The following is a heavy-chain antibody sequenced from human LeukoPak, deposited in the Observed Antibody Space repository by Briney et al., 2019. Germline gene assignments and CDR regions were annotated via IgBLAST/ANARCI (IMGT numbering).Heavy chain of an antibody. V-gene: IGHV3-21*01. CDR1: GFTFSSYS. CDR3: ARAGGSTVSHSDY. CDR2: VSSSTSYI. Sequence: PGGSLRLSCAASGFTFSSYSMNWIRQAPGKGLEWVSSVSSSTSYIYYADSVKGRFTISKDNAKNSLYLQMNSLRAEDTAVYYCARAGGSTVSHSDYWGQGTLVTVSS. J-gene: IGHJ4*02. D-gene: IGHD4-17*01.